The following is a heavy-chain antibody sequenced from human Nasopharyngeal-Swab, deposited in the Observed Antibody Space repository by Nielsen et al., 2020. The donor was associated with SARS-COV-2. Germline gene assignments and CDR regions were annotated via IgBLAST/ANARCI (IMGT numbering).Heavy chain of an antibody. Sequence: GESLQISCTASGFTFGDYAMSWVRQAPGKGLEWVGFIRSKAYGGTTEYAASVKGRFTISRDDSKSIAYLQMNSLKTEDTAVYYCTRVAPVVSTFDYWGQGTLVTVSS. J-gene: IGHJ4*02. CDR3: TRVAPVVSTFDY. CDR1: GFTFGDYA. V-gene: IGHV3-49*04. CDR2: IRSKAYGGTT. D-gene: IGHD3-22*01.